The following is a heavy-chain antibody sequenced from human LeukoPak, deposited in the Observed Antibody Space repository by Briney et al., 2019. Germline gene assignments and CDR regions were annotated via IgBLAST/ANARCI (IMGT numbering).Heavy chain of an antibody. CDR2: IYHRGST. V-gene: IGHV4-38-2*02. Sequence: PSETLSLTCSGSNYSISNSLYWGWLRQPPGKGLEWIGSIYHRGSTFYNPSLKSRVTISLDTSKNQFSLKLSSVTAADTAVYFCARGTYGYYMDVWGKGTTVTVSS. J-gene: IGHJ6*03. D-gene: IGHD4-17*01. CDR3: ARGTYGYYMDV. CDR1: NYSISNSLY.